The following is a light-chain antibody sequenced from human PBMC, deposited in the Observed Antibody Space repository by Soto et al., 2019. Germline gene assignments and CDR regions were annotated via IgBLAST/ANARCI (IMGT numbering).Light chain of an antibody. CDR2: EVN. CDR1: SSDVGGYDY. CDR3: GSYAANHRFVV. J-gene: IGLJ2*01. Sequence: QSALTQPPSASGSPGQSVTISCTGTSSDVGGYDYVSWYQQVPGKAPKLIIYEVNKRPSGVPGRFSGSKSGNTASLTVSGLQIEDEAIYYCGSYAANHRFVVFGGGTKLTVL. V-gene: IGLV2-8*01.